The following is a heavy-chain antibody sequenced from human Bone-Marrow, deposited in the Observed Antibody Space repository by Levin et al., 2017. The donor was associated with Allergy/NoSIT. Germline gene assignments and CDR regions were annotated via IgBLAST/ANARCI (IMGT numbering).Heavy chain of an antibody. CDR1: GFSFSSYT. CDR3: ARERPPPRGRLLGMDV. Sequence: PWASVKVSCTASGFSFSSYTMNWVRQAPGKGLEWVSSISSSSTYIYYGESLRGRFTVSRDNVKNSLYLQMDLLGVEDTAVYYCARERPPPRGRLLGMDVWGQGTAVAVSS. J-gene: IGHJ6*02. D-gene: IGHD3-10*01. V-gene: IGHV3-21*01. CDR2: ISSSSTYI.